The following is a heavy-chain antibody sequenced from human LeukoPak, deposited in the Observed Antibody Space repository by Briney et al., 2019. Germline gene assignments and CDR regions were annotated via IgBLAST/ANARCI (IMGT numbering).Heavy chain of an antibody. CDR3: ARDGYSSSWYY. J-gene: IGHJ4*02. CDR2: INPNSGGT. V-gene: IGHV1-2*02. D-gene: IGHD6-13*01. Sequence: ASVKVSCKASGYTFTSYDINWVRQATGQGLEWMGWINPNSGGTNYAQKFQGRVTMTRDTSISTAYMELSRLRSDDTAVYYCARDGYSSSWYYWGQGTLVTVSS. CDR1: GYTFTSYD.